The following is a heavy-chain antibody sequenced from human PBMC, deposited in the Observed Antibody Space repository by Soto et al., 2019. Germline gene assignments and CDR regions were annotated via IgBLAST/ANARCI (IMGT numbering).Heavy chain of an antibody. Sequence: GGSLRLSCNAPGFSFGTYLMTWVRQAPGKGLEWVSYISSSSSTIAFADSVKGRFTISRDNVKNSLYLQMNSLRDEDTAVYYCARAENYYYGMDVWGQGTTVTVSS. V-gene: IGHV3-48*02. J-gene: IGHJ6*02. CDR2: ISSSSSTI. CDR3: ARAENYYYGMDV. CDR1: GFSFGTYL.